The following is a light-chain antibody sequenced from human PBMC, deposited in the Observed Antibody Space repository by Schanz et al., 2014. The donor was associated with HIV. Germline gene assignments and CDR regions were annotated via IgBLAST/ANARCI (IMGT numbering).Light chain of an antibody. Sequence: QSALTQPASVSGSPGQSITISCPGSSGDVSPYDYVSRDQQPPGPAPKLLLYDVTYRPSGISNRFSGSKSAYTASLTISGLQPEDEADYYCSSYTSSSTLYVFGTGTKLTAL. CDR1: SGDVSPYDY. CDR3: SSYTSSSTLYV. J-gene: IGLJ1*01. V-gene: IGLV2-14*03. CDR2: DVT.